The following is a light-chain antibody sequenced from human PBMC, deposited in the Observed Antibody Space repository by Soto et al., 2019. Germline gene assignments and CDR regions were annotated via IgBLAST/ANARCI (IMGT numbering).Light chain of an antibody. CDR3: AAWDDRLSGLV. CDR2: RNN. Sequence: QSVLTQPPSASSTPGQTVTTSCSGSTSNIGTFYVYWYQHLPGTAPKLVIYRNNQRPSGVPDRISGSKSGTSASLAISGLRSEDEVDYYCAAWDDRLSGLVFGRGTKLTVL. CDR1: TSNIGTFY. V-gene: IGLV1-47*01. J-gene: IGLJ2*01.